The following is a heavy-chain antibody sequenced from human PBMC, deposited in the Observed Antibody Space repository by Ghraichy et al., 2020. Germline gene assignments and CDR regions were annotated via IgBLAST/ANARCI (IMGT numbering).Heavy chain of an antibody. Sequence: ASVKVSCKASGYTFTDYSVSWVRQAPGQGLEWMGSISPYNGNTNYTEKLQGRVSMTTDTSTRTADMELRSLRSDDTAVYYCARGWIKDGYPVGYFDLWGRGTLVTVSS. J-gene: IGHJ2*01. V-gene: IGHV1-18*01. CDR2: ISPYNGNT. D-gene: IGHD5-24*01. CDR1: GYTFTDYS. CDR3: ARGWIKDGYPVGYFDL.